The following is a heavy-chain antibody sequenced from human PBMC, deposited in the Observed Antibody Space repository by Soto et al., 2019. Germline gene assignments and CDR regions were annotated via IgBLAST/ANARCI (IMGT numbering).Heavy chain of an antibody. V-gene: IGHV3-49*03. CDR1: GFTFGDYA. CDR3: TRVREGYCSSTSCYPVDY. J-gene: IGHJ4*02. CDR2: IRSKAYGGTT. D-gene: IGHD2-2*01. Sequence: GSLRLSCTASGFTFGDYAMSWFRQAPGKGLEWVGFIRSKAYGGTTEYAASVKGRFTISRDDSKSIAYLQMNSLKTEDTAVYYCTRVREGYCSSTSCYPVDYWGQGTLVTVSS.